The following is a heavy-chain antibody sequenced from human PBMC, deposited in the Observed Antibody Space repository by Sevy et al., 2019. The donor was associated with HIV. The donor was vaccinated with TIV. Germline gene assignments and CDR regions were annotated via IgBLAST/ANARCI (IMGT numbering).Heavy chain of an antibody. Sequence: ASVKVSCKGSGYTFTSYYIHWVRQAPGQGLEWMGLINPSGGSTSYAQKFQGRVTMTRDTSTNTVYIELSSLRSEDTAVYYCARVYYYDYSGLGYWGQGTLVTVSS. CDR2: INPSGGST. D-gene: IGHD3-22*01. CDR3: ARVYYYDYSGLGY. V-gene: IGHV1-46*01. J-gene: IGHJ4*02. CDR1: GYTFTSYY.